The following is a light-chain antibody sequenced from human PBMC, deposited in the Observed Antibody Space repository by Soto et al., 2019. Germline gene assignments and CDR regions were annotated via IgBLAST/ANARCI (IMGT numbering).Light chain of an antibody. V-gene: IGKV3-20*01. Sequence: EIVLTQSPGTLSLSPGERATLSCRASQSVSSSYLTWYQQKPGQAPRLLIYGASSRATGIPDRFSGSGSGTDFTLTISRLEPEDFAVYYCQQYYNLPITFGQGTKLEIK. CDR2: GAS. CDR3: QQYYNLPIT. CDR1: QSVSSSY. J-gene: IGKJ2*01.